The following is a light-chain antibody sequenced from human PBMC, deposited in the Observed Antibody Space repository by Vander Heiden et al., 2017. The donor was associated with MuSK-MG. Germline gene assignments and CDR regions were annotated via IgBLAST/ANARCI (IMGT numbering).Light chain of an antibody. CDR2: VAS. CDR3: LQSYSTPRA. V-gene: IGKV1-39*01. Sequence: TNTCRASQSISNFLNWYQQKPGKAPKLLISVASSLQSGVPSRFSGSGSGTDFTLTISSLQPEDFATYYCLQSYSTPRAFGQGTKVEIK. CDR1: QSISNF. J-gene: IGKJ1*01.